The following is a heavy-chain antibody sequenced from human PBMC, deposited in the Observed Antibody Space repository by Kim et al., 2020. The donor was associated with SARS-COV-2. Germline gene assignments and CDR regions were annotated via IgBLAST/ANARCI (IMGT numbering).Heavy chain of an antibody. D-gene: IGHD2-15*01. CDR1: GFTFTSSA. CDR3: AAVLGGFNYYYYYGMDV. Sequence: SVKVSCKASGFTFTSSAVQWVRQARGQRLEWIGWIVVGSGNTNYAQKFQERVTITRDMSTSTAYMELSSLRSEDTAVYYCAAVLGGFNYYYYYGMDVWGQGTTVTVSS. V-gene: IGHV1-58*01. J-gene: IGHJ6*02. CDR2: IVVGSGNT.